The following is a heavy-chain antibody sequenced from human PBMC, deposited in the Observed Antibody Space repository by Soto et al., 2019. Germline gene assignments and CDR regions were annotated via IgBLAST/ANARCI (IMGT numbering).Heavy chain of an antibody. CDR2: INHSGST. D-gene: IGHD2-15*01. J-gene: IGHJ6*02. Sequence: PSETLSLTCFVSCGSVTSYHWSWIRQPPGKGLEWIGEINHSGSTNYNPSLKSRVTISVDTSKNQFSLKLSSVTAADTAVYYCARFGGQDIVVVVAATHGMDVWGQGTTVTVSS. CDR3: ARFGGQDIVVVVAATHGMDV. CDR1: CGSVTSYH. V-gene: IGHV4-34*01.